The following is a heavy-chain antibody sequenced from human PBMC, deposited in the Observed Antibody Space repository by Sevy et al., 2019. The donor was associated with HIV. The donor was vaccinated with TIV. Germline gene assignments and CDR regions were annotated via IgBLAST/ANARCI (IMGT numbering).Heavy chain of an antibody. D-gene: IGHD5-12*01. V-gene: IGHV3-30*03. CDR3: ASVRGYSTIILGRFDH. Sequence: QLGGSLRLSCAASGFSFSTYGLHWVRQAPGKGLEWVALISFDGSNKYYADSVKGRFAISRDNSNNTLYLEMNSLRREDTAVYYCASVRGYSTIILGRFDHWGQGTLVTVSS. CDR2: ISFDGSNK. J-gene: IGHJ4*02. CDR1: GFSFSTYG.